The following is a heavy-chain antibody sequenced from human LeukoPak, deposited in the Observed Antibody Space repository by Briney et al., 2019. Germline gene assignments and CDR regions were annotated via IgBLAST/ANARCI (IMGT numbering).Heavy chain of an antibody. V-gene: IGHV1-2*02. CDR1: GYTFTGYY. Sequence: ASVKVSCKASGYTFTGYYMHWVRQAPGQGLEWMGWINPNSGGTNYAQKFQGRVTMTRDTSISTAHMELSRLRSDDTAVYYCARDYYGSGSYEFDYWGQGTLVTVSS. CDR2: INPNSGGT. J-gene: IGHJ4*02. CDR3: ARDYYGSGSYEFDY. D-gene: IGHD3-10*01.